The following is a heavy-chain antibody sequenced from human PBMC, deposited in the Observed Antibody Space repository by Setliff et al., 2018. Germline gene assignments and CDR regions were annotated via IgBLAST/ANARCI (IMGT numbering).Heavy chain of an antibody. CDR3: ARRRLYSSSWFEGAFDI. CDR1: GGSISSSSYY. D-gene: IGHD6-13*01. Sequence: PSETLSLTCTVSGGSISSSSYYWGWLRQPPGKGLEWIGSIYYSGSTYYNPSLKSRVTISVDTSKNQFSLKLSSVTAADTAVHYCARRRLYSSSWFEGAFDIWGQGTMVTVSS. V-gene: IGHV4-39*01. J-gene: IGHJ3*02. CDR2: IYYSGST.